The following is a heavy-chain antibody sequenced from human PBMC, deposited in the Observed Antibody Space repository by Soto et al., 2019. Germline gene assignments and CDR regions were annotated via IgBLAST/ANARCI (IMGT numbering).Heavy chain of an antibody. CDR3: VRDSGRGFYFDY. CDR2: IRNRPNSYTT. V-gene: IGHV3-72*01. Sequence: GGSLRLCCAASGFTFSDHYMDWVRQAPGKGLEWVGRIRNRPNSYTTQYAASVKGRFAVLRDDSENLVYLQMNDLKTEDTAVYYCVRDSGRGFYFDYWGQGAQVTVSS. CDR1: GFTFSDHY. J-gene: IGHJ4*02. D-gene: IGHD3-10*01.